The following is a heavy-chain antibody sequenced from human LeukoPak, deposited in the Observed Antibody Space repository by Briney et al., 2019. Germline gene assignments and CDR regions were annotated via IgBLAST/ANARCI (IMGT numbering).Heavy chain of an antibody. D-gene: IGHD3-22*01. CDR2: INHSGST. V-gene: IGHV4-34*01. CDR1: GGSFSGYY. Sequence: KASETLSLTCTIYGGSFSGYYWSWFRQPPNKGLEWIGEINHSGSTNYNPSLESRVTISEDTSKNQFSLKLSSVTAADTAVYYCARGPPRDFGSSGFYCNYWGQGTLVTVSS. CDR3: ARGPPRDFGSSGFYCNY. J-gene: IGHJ4*02.